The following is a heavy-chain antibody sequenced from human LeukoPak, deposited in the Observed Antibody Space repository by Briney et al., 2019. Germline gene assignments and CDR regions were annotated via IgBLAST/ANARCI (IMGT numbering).Heavy chain of an antibody. CDR2: IEPAGSAT. D-gene: IGHD2-15*01. Sequence: RTGGSLRLSCGASGFAFSSYWMTWLRQAPGKGLEFVANIEPAGSATYYADSVKGRFTISRDNTKNLLYLQMNSLTAEDSAVYHCGRFGYVSAVDTWGQGALVTVSS. V-gene: IGHV3-7*01. CDR3: GRFGYVSAVDT. J-gene: IGHJ5*02. CDR1: GFAFSSYW.